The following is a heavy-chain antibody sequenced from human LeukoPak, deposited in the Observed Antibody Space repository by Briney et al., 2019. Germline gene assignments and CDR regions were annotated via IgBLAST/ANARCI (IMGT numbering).Heavy chain of an antibody. J-gene: IGHJ5*02. Sequence: SETLSLTCTVSGDSISSYYWSWIRQPAGKGLEWIGRIYTSGTTNYNPSLKGRVTMSLDTSKNQFSLRLSSVTATDSAVYYCARDSQYGSTTRRWFDPWGQGTLVTVSS. CDR3: ARDSQYGSTTRRWFDP. D-gene: IGHD6-13*01. CDR1: GDSISSYY. V-gene: IGHV4-4*07. CDR2: IYTSGTT.